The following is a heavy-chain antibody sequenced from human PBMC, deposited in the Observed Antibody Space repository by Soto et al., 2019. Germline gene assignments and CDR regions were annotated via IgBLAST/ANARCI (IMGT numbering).Heavy chain of an antibody. CDR1: GYTFTSYG. Sequence: QVHLVQSGAEVRKPGASVKVSGKASGYTFTSYGIAWVRQAPGQGLEWTGWIIAHNDNTNHAQKVQGRVTVTRDTSTSTAYMELRNLRCDDTAVYYCARGRYGDYWGQGALVNVSS. J-gene: IGHJ4*02. V-gene: IGHV1-18*01. CDR3: ARGRYGDY. CDR2: IIAHNDNT. D-gene: IGHD1-1*01.